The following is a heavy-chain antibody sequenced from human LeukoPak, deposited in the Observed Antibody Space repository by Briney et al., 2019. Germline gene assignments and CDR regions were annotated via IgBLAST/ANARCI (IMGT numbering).Heavy chain of an antibody. CDR3: TRDLMDYDVSTGLHHYYMDV. J-gene: IGHJ6*02. CDR2: INGDGRNI. V-gene: IGHV3-74*01. CDR1: GFTFSSYW. D-gene: IGHD3-9*01. Sequence: QAGGSLRLSSVASGFTFSSYWMHWVRQDPRKGLVWVSRINGDGRNINYADSVRGRFTISRDNAKNTLYLQMNTLRVEDTAVYYCTRDLMDYDVSTGLHHYYMDVWGQGTTVTVSS.